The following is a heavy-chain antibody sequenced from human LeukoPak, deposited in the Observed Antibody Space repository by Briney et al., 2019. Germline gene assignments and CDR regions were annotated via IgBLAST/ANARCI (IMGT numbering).Heavy chain of an antibody. CDR3: ARAPRSGFSLDY. CDR1: GGSISSGGYY. CDR2: IYYSGST. V-gene: IGHV4-31*03. Sequence: SETLSLTCTVSGGSISSGGYYWSWIRQHPGKGLEWIGYIYYSGSTYYNPSLKSRATISVDTSKNQFSLKLSSVTAADTAVYYCARAPRSGFSLDYWGQGTLVTVSS. D-gene: IGHD1-14*01. J-gene: IGHJ4*02.